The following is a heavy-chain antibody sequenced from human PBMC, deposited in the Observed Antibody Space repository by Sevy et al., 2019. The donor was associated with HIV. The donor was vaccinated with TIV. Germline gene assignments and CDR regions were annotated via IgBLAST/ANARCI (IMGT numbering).Heavy chain of an antibody. D-gene: IGHD5-12*01. V-gene: IGHV3-30*03. CDR1: GFSFSDYG. Sequence: GGSLRLSCAASGFSFSDYGIHWVRQAPGKGLEWVAVISYDGSNKYYAGSVKGRFTISRDNSKSTLYLQMNSLRADDTAVYYCARDLNSGYANYYYYGMDVWGQGTTVTVSS. J-gene: IGHJ6*02. CDR3: ARDLNSGYANYYYYGMDV. CDR2: ISYDGSNK.